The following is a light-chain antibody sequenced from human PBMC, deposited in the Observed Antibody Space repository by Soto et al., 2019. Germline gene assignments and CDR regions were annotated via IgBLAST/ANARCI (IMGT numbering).Light chain of an antibody. J-gene: IGLJ1*01. V-gene: IGLV2-8*01. CDR3: SAYAGSNNVV. Sequence: QSVLTQPPSASGSPGQSVTISCTGTSSDVGDNYVSWYHHHLGKAPKLIIYEVSQRPSGVPDRFSGSKSGNTASLTVSGLQTEDEADYYCSAYAGSNNVVFGSGTKV. CDR1: SSDVGDNY. CDR2: EVS.